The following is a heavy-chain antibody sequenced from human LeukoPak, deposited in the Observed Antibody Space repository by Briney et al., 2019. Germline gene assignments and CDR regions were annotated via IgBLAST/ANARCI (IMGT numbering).Heavy chain of an antibody. CDR3: ARDLFSGSYYSGAFDI. V-gene: IGHV1-2*02. J-gene: IGHJ3*02. Sequence: ASVKVSCKASGYTFTGYYMHWVRQAPGQGLEWMGWINPNSGGTNYAQKFEGRVTMTRDTSISTAYMELSRLRSDDTAVYYCARDLFSGSYYSGAFDIWGQGTMVTVSS. CDR2: INPNSGGT. D-gene: IGHD1-26*01. CDR1: GYTFTGYY.